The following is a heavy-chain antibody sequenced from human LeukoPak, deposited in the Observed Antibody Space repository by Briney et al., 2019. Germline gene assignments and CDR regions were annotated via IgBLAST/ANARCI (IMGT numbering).Heavy chain of an antibody. J-gene: IGHJ5*02. V-gene: IGHV4-4*02. Sequence: PSETLSLTCAVSGGSISSRNWWSWVRQPPGKGLEWIGEIYHSGSTNYNPSLKSRVTISVDKSKNQFSLKLSSVTAADTAVYYCARLYCSSTSCYWNWFDPWGQGTLVTVSS. D-gene: IGHD2-2*01. CDR3: ARLYCSSTSCYWNWFDP. CDR1: GGSISSRNW. CDR2: IYHSGST.